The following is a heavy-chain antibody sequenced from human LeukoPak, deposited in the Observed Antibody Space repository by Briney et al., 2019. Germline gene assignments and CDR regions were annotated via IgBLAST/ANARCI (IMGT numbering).Heavy chain of an antibody. D-gene: IGHD4-17*01. V-gene: IGHV4-59*08. CDR2: IYYSGST. CDR1: GGSISSYY. Sequence: PSETLSLTCTVSGGSISSYYWSWIRQPPGKGLEWIGFIYYSGSTNYNPSLKSRVTISVDTSKNQFSLKLSSVTAADRAVYYCARRRADYGDYVVAFDIWGQGTMVTVSS. CDR3: ARRRADYGDYVVAFDI. J-gene: IGHJ3*02.